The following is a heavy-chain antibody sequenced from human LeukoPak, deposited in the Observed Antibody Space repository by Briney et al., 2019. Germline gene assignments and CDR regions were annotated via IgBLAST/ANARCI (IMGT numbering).Heavy chain of an antibody. CDR3: ARGPPYSGSRGAPDY. CDR1: GGTFSSYA. CDR2: ITPIFGTA. V-gene: IGHV1-69*13. D-gene: IGHD1-26*01. J-gene: IGHJ4*02. Sequence: SVKVSCKASGGTFSSYAISWVRQAPGQGLVLMGGITPIFGTANYAQKFQGRVTITADESTSTAYMELSSLRSEDTAVYYCARGPPYSGSRGAPDYWGQGTLVTVSS.